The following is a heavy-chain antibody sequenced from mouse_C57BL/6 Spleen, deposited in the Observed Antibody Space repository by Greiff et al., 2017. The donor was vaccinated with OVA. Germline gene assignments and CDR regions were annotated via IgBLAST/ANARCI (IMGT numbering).Heavy chain of an antibody. D-gene: IGHD1-1*01. CDR1: GYTFTSYW. CDR3: ARGYGRSPVYFDY. J-gene: IGHJ2*01. CDR2: IDPSDSYT. Sequence: QVQLQQPGAELVKPGASVKLSCKASGYTFTSYWMQWVTQRPGQGLEWIGEIDPSDSYTNYNQKFKGKATLTVDTSSSTAYMQLSSLTSEDSAVYYCARGYGRSPVYFDYWGQGTTLTVSS. V-gene: IGHV1-50*01.